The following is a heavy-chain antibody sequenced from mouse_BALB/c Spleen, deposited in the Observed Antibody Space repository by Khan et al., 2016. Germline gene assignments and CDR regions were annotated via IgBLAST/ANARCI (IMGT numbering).Heavy chain of an antibody. CDR1: GFTFTDYY. J-gene: IGHJ4*01. Sequence: EVELVESGGGLVQPGGSLRLSCATSGFTFTDYYMSWVRQPPGKALEWLGFIRNKANGYTTEYSASVKGRFTISRDNSQSILYLQMNTLRAEDSATYYCARGSQRYYAMDYWCQGTSVTGSS. CDR3: ARGSQRYYAMDY. CDR2: IRNKANGYTT. V-gene: IGHV7-3*02.